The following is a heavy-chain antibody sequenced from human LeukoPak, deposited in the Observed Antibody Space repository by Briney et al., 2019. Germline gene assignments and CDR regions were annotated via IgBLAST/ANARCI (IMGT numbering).Heavy chain of an antibody. CDR1: GFTFSSYA. CDR2: ISYDGSNK. CDR3: AKDGGSGSLQFDY. D-gene: IGHD3-10*01. V-gene: IGHV3-30-3*01. Sequence: GGSLRLSCAASGFTFSSYAMHWVRQAPGKGLEWVAVISYDGSNKYYADSVKGRFTISRDNSKNTLYLQMNSLRAEDTAVYYCAKDGGSGSLQFDYWGQGTLVTVSS. J-gene: IGHJ4*02.